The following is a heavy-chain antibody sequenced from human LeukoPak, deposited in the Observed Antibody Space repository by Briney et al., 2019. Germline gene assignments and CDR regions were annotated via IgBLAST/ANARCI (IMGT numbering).Heavy chain of an antibody. J-gene: IGHJ5*02. CDR1: GFTFSSYE. CDR3: ARDRGWFGFDP. CDR2: IKQDGSEK. D-gene: IGHD3-10*01. V-gene: IGHV3-7*03. Sequence: PGGSLRLSCAASGFTFSSYEMNWVRQAPGKGLEWVANIKQDGSEKYYVDSVKGRFTISRDNAKNSLYLQMNSLRAEDTAVYYCARDRGWFGFDPWGQGTLVTVSS.